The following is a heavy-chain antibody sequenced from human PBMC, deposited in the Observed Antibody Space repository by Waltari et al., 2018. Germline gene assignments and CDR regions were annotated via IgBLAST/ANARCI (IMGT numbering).Heavy chain of an antibody. CDR1: GGSISSNY. J-gene: IGHJ4*02. CDR2: IYGGRGST. CDR3: ARRMGYSYFDY. Sequence: QVQLQESGPGLVKPSETLSLTCAVSGGSISSNYWSWIRQSPGKGLEWIGYIYGGRGSTSYNPSLKSRVTISTDTSKNQFSLKLSSVTAADTAVYYCARRMGYSYFDYWGQGVLVTVSS. V-gene: IGHV4-59*12. D-gene: IGHD2-8*01.